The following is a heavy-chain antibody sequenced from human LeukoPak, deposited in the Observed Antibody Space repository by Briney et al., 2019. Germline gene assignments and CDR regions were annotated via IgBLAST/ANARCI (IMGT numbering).Heavy chain of an antibody. Sequence: ASVKVSCKASGYTFTSYDINWVRQATGQGLEWMGWMNPNSGNTGYAQKFQGRVTMTRNTSISTAYMELSSLRSEDTAVYYCARGPPTPGMVGCSSTSCYSGYYYYYMDVWGKGTTVTVSS. J-gene: IGHJ6*03. D-gene: IGHD2-2*02. CDR1: GYTFTSYD. CDR3: ARGPPTPGMVGCSSTSCYSGYYYYYMDV. V-gene: IGHV1-8*01. CDR2: MNPNSGNT.